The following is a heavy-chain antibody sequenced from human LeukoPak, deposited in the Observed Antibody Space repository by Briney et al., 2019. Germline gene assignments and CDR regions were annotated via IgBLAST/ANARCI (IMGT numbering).Heavy chain of an antibody. CDR3: ARDRDYAFDS. J-gene: IGHJ4*02. CDR1: GFTFSIYS. V-gene: IGHV3-48*02. D-gene: IGHD4-17*01. CDR2: IGGTHSNI. Sequence: PGGSLRLSCAASGFTFSIYSMNWVRQAPGMGLEWVSYIGGTHSNIYYADSVKGRFTISRDDAKNSLYLQMNSLRDEDTAVYYCARDRDYAFDSWGQETLVTVSS.